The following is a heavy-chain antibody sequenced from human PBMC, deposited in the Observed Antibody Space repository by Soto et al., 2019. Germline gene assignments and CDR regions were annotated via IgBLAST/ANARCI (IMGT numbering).Heavy chain of an antibody. CDR2: IKSKTDGGTT. J-gene: IGHJ4*02. CDR1: GFTFSSYA. CDR3: TTDPVTMIVVVPSSG. Sequence: GGSLRLSCAASGFTFSSYAMHWVRQAPGKGLEWVGRIKSKTDGGTTDYAAPVKGRFTISRDDSKNTLYLQMNSLKTEDTAVYYCTTDPVTMIVVVPSSGWGQGTLVTVSS. D-gene: IGHD3-22*01. V-gene: IGHV3-15*07.